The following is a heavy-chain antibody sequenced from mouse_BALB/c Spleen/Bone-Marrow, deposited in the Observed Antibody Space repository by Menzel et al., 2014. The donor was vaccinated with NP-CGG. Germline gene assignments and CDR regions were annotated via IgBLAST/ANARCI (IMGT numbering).Heavy chain of an antibody. D-gene: IGHD1-1*01. J-gene: IGHJ4*01. CDR1: GYTFTSYW. Sequence: VQLQQPGTVLARPGASVKMSCKASGYTFTSYWMHWVKQRPGQGLEWIGAIYPGNSDTSYNQKFKGKAKLTAVTSTSTAYMEPACLTNEDSTVYYCTRFISALLATKAMDYWGQGSSVTVSS. CDR3: TRFISALLATKAMDY. V-gene: IGHV1-5*01. CDR2: IYPGNSDT.